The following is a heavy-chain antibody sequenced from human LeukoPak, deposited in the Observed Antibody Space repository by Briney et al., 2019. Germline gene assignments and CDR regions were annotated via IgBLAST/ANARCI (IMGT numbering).Heavy chain of an antibody. CDR2: ISAYNGNT. V-gene: IGHV1-18*01. CDR1: GYTFTSYG. D-gene: IGHD3-10*01. CDR3: AVITMVRGEYYFDY. J-gene: IGHJ4*02. Sequence: ASVKVSCKASGYTFTSYGISWVRQAPGQGREWMGWISAYNGNTNYAQKLQGRVTMTTDTSTSTAYMELRSLRSDDTAVYYCAVITMVRGEYYFDYWGQGTLVTVSS.